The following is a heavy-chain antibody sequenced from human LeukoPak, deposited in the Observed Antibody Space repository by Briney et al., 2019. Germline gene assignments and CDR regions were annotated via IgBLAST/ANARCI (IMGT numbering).Heavy chain of an antibody. V-gene: IGHV4-59*01. CDR1: GGSISSYY. CDR2: IYFSGST. CDR3: ARGYTSGWSPALDI. J-gene: IGHJ3*02. Sequence: SETLSLTRTVSGGSISSYYWTWSRQPPGKGLEWIGYIYFSGSTNYNPSLKNRVTFSVDTSKNQFSLNLSSVTAADTAVYYCARGYTSGWSPALDIWGQGTMVTVSS. D-gene: IGHD6-19*01.